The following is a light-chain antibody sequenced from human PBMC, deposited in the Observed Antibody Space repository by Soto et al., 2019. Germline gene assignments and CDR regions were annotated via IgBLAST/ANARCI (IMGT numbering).Light chain of an antibody. J-gene: IGLJ2*01. CDR2: EVA. CDR1: NSDVGAYPY. Sequence: QSALPQPASVSGSPGHSITISCTGTNSDVGAYPYVSWYQQHPGNAPKLLIYEVADRPSGVSDRFSGSKSGNTASLTISALQAEYEAVYYCSSYATSGTNVIFGGGTKLTVL. V-gene: IGLV2-14*03. CDR3: SSYATSGTNVI.